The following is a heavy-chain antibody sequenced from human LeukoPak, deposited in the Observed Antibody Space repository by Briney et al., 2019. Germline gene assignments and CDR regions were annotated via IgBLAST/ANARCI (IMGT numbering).Heavy chain of an antibody. D-gene: IGHD3-10*01. Sequence: ASVKVSCKASGYTFTSYGISWVRQAPGQGLEWMGWISAYNGNTNYAQKLQGRVTMTTDTSTSTAYMELRSLRSDDTAVYYCARDRGAYGSGSYLLYWGQGTLVTVSS. CDR1: GYTFTSYG. CDR2: ISAYNGNT. J-gene: IGHJ4*02. CDR3: ARDRGAYGSGSYLLY. V-gene: IGHV1-18*01.